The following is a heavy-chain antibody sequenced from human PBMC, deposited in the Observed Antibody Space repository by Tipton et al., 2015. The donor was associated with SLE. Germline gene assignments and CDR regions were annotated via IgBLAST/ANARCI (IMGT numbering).Heavy chain of an antibody. J-gene: IGHJ4*02. Sequence: TLSLTCTVSSYSISSGYYWGWIRQPPGKGLEWIGSIYHSGSIYYSGNTYYNPSLKSRVTISADTFKNQFSLKVTSVTAADTAVYFCARIHPNNYGDYGPFDYWAQGILFTVSS. D-gene: IGHD4-17*01. CDR1: SYSISSGYY. CDR2: IYYSGNT. V-gene: IGHV4-38-2*02. CDR3: ARIHPNNYGDYGPFDY.